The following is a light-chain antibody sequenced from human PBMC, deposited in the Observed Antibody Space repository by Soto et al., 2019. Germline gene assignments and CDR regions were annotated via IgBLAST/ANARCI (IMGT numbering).Light chain of an antibody. CDR1: QSVSSSY. Sequence: EIVLTQSPGTLSLSPGERATLSCRASQSVSSSYLAWYQQKPGQAHRLLIYGASSRPTGIPDRFSGSGSGTDFTLTISRLEPEDFAVYYGQQYGSSPHTFGERTKLEIK. CDR3: QQYGSSPHT. V-gene: IGKV3-20*01. CDR2: GAS. J-gene: IGKJ2*01.